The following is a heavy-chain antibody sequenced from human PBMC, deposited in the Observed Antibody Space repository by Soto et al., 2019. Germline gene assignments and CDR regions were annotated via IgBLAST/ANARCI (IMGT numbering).Heavy chain of an antibody. CDR2: IIPLFRTP. CDR3: ARDNDRLQLGGNYYYILDV. CDR1: GGTFSSSA. V-gene: IGHV1-69*12. J-gene: IGHJ6*02. Sequence: QVQLVQSGAEMKEPGSSVKVSCKTSGGTFSSSAISWLRQAPGQGLEWMGGIIPLFRTPDYAQKFQGRVTMAVDESTSTAYMELSSLRSEDMAVYYCARDNDRLQLGGNYYYILDVWGQGTTITVSS. D-gene: IGHD4-4*01.